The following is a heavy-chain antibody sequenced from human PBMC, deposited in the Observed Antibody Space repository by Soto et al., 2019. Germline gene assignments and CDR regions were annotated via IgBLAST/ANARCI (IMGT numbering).Heavy chain of an antibody. CDR1: GGSFSGYY. J-gene: IGHJ4*02. V-gene: IGHV4-34*01. Sequence: QVQLQQWGAGLLKPSETLSLTCAVYGGSFSGYYWSWIRQPPGKGLEWMGEINHSGSTNYNPSLKSRVNISVDTSKNQFSQKLSSVTAANTAVYYCARVKIAGRGYFDYWGQGTLVTVSS. CDR2: INHSGST. CDR3: ARVKIAGRGYFDY. D-gene: IGHD6-13*01.